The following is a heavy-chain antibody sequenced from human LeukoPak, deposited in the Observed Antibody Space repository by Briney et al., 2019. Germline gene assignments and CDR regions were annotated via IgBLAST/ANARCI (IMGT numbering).Heavy chain of an antibody. CDR3: ARDDITFGGVDY. D-gene: IGHD3-16*01. V-gene: IGHV4-39*07. Sequence: SETLSLTCTVSGGSISSSSYYWGWIRQPPGKGLEWIGSIYYSGNTYYNPSLKSRVTISVDTSKNQFSLKLSSVTAADTAVYYCARDDITFGGVDYWGQGTLVTVSS. CDR1: GGSISSSSYY. CDR2: IYYSGNT. J-gene: IGHJ4*02.